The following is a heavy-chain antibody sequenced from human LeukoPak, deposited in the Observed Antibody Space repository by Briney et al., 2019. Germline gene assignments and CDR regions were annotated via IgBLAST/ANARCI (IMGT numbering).Heavy chain of an antibody. D-gene: IGHD6-6*01. V-gene: IGHV4-59*12. CDR1: GGSISSYY. J-gene: IGHJ4*02. Sequence: SETLSLTCSVSGGSISSYYWSWIRQPPGRGLEWIGYIYYSGTTSYNPSLKSRVTISVDTSKKQFSLKLSSVTAADTAVYYCARGRGSIAARRGGRAYYFDYWGQGTLVTVSS. CDR2: IYYSGTT. CDR3: ARGRGSIAARRGGRAYYFDY.